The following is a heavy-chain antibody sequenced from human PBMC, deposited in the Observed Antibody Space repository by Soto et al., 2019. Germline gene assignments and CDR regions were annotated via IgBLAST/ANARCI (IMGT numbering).Heavy chain of an antibody. Sequence: TLSLTCGVPGGTVASSHWWSWVRQSPGRGLEWIGNVYHTGDTNFNPSLQSRVTFSVDKSNNQFSLRLTSVTAADTAVYFCAREIVTAGGNNYFDPWGPGTLVTVSS. D-gene: IGHD2-21*02. CDR2: VYHTGDT. V-gene: IGHV4-4*01. CDR3: AREIVTAGGNNYFDP. J-gene: IGHJ5*02. CDR1: GGTVASSHW.